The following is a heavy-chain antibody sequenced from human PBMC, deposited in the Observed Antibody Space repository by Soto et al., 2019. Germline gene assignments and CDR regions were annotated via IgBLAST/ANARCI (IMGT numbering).Heavy chain of an antibody. CDR3: ARDSQWELTNAFEV. D-gene: IGHD1-26*01. CDR2: NWYDGSTT. Sequence: QVQLVESGGGVVQPGKSLRLSCAASGFAFSTYGMHWVRQAPGKGLEWVAVNWYDGSTTYYGDSGRGRFTVSRDNPKNRLYVQMNSLRAEDTAVYYCARDSQWELTNAFEVWGQGTTVTVSS. CDR1: GFAFSTYG. V-gene: IGHV3-33*01. J-gene: IGHJ3*01.